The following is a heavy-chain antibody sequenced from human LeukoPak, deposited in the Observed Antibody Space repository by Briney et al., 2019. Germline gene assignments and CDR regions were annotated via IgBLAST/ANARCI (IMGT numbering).Heavy chain of an antibody. Sequence: SETLSLTCTVSGGSISSSSYYWGWIRQPPGKGLEWIGSIYYSGSTYYNPSLKSRVTISVGTSKNQFSLKLSSVTAADTAVYYCASSPPHAFDIWGQGTMVTVSS. CDR1: GGSISSSSYY. J-gene: IGHJ3*02. CDR3: ASSPPHAFDI. V-gene: IGHV4-39*07. CDR2: IYYSGST.